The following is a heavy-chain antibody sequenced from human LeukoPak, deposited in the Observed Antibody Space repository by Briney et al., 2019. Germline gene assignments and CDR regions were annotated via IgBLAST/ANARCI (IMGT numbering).Heavy chain of an antibody. Sequence: ASVKVSCKASGYTFTSYYMHWVRQAPGQGLEWMGIINPSGGSTSYAQKFQGRVTMTRDTSTGTVYMELSSLRSEDTAVYDCARGIDYYGSGSYYNLGYWGQGTLVTVSS. CDR3: ARGIDYYGSGSYYNLGY. J-gene: IGHJ4*02. CDR1: GYTFTSYY. V-gene: IGHV1-46*01. D-gene: IGHD3-10*01. CDR2: INPSGGST.